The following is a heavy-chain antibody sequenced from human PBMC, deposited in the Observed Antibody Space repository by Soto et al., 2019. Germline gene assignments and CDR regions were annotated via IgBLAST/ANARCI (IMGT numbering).Heavy chain of an antibody. CDR1: GGSFSAYY. Sequence: QVQLQQWSAGLLKPSDTLSLACAVYGGSFSAYYWSWIRQAPGKGLEFIGEIEHSGSPRYNPSFQSRVTISVETSKNQISLRSTSVTAADTAVYYCARVRKKRHFYNYGLDVWGQGTAVTVSS. CDR2: IEHSGSP. J-gene: IGHJ6*02. CDR3: ARVRKKRHFYNYGLDV. V-gene: IGHV4-34*02.